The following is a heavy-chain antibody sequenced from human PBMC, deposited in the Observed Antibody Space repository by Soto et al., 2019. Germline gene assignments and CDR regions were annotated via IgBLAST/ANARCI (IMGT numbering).Heavy chain of an antibody. J-gene: IGHJ3*02. CDR3: AREGWAAPSPDAFYI. Sequence: QVQLVQSVAEVKKPGSSVKVSCKASVGTFSIYAISWLLQSPGQGLEWMGGIIPIFGTANYAQKFQGRVTINADKSTSTAYIELSRLRSEDTAVYFCAREGWAAPSPDAFYIWGQGTIVTVSS. CDR1: VGTFSIYA. V-gene: IGHV1-69*06. D-gene: IGHD1-26*01. CDR2: IIPIFGTA.